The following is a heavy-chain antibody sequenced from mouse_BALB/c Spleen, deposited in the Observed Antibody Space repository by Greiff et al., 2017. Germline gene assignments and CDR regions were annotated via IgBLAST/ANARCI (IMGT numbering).Heavy chain of an antibody. CDR1: GYTFTDYN. D-gene: IGHD2-1*01. CDR3: ARRGGNGGFAY. V-gene: IGHV1S29*02. J-gene: IGHJ3*01. Sequence: EVQLQQSGPELVKPGASVKISCKASGYTFTDYNMHWVKQSHGKSLEWIGYIYPYNGGTGYNQKVKSKATLTVDNSSSTAYMELRSLTSEDSAVYYGARRGGNGGFAYWGQGTLVTVSA. CDR2: IYPYNGGT.